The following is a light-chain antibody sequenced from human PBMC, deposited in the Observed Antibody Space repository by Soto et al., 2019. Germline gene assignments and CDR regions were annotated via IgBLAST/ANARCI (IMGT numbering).Light chain of an antibody. V-gene: IGLV1-40*01. J-gene: IGLJ1*01. CDR3: QSYDSSLSGFYV. Sequence: QSVLTQPPSVSGAPGQRVTISCTGSSSNIGAGYDVHWYQQLPGRAPKLLIYANNNRPSGVPDRFSGSRSGTSASLAITVLQAEDEADYSCQSYDSSLSGFYVFGTGTKLTVL. CDR2: ANN. CDR1: SSNIGAGYD.